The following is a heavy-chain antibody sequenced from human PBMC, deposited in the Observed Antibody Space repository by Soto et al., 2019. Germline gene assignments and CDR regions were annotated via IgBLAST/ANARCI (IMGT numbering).Heavy chain of an antibody. Sequence: QVQLVQSGAEVKKPGSSVKVSCKASGGTFSSYAISWVRRAPGQGLEWMGGIIPIFGTANYAQKFQGRVTITADESTSTAYMELSSLRSEDTAVYYCATATENYYDSSGYYGDAFDIWGQGTMVTVSS. J-gene: IGHJ3*02. CDR2: IIPIFGTA. D-gene: IGHD3-22*01. CDR1: GGTFSSYA. V-gene: IGHV1-69*01. CDR3: ATATENYYDSSGYYGDAFDI.